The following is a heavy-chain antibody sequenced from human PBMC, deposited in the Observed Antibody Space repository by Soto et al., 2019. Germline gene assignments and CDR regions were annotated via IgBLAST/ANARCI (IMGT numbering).Heavy chain of an antibody. J-gene: IGHJ6*02. CDR1: GGSISSSSYY. CDR3: ARGRYCSGGRCLKEDYYYGMDV. Sequence: SETLSLTCTVSGGSISSSSYYWGWIRQPPGKGLEWIGEIDHSGSTNYNPSLKSRVTISVDTSKNQFSLKLSSVTAADTAVYYCARGRYCSGGRCLKEDYYYGMDVWGQGTTVTVSS. D-gene: IGHD2-15*01. V-gene: IGHV4-39*07. CDR2: IDHSGST.